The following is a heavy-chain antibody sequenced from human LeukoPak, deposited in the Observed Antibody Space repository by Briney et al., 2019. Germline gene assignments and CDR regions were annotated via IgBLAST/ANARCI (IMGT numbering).Heavy chain of an antibody. CDR2: ISYDGSNK. CDR1: GFTFSSYG. Sequence: RAGGSLRLSCAASGFTFSSYGMHWVRQAPGKGLEWVAVISYDGSNKYYADSVKGRFTISRDNSKNTLYLQMNSLRAEDTAVYYCASPLGVATPKALVDWGQGTLVTVSS. CDR3: ASPLGVATPKALVD. V-gene: IGHV3-30*03. D-gene: IGHD5-12*01. J-gene: IGHJ4*02.